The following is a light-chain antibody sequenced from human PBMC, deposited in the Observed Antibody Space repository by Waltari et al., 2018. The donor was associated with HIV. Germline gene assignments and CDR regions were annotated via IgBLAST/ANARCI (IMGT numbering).Light chain of an antibody. Sequence: QSVVTQPPSASGTLGQRVTISCSGGTSNIGSNYVYWYQPLPGTSPKLLIYMNGQRPSGVPDRISGSKSGTSASLAISGLRSEDEADYYCASWDDSLGGYWIFGGGTNLTVL. CDR3: ASWDDSLGGYWI. CDR2: MNG. V-gene: IGLV1-47*01. CDR1: TSNIGSNY. J-gene: IGLJ2*01.